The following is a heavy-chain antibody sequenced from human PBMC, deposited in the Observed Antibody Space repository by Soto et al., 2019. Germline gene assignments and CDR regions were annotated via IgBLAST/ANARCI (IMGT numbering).Heavy chain of an antibody. Sequence: SETLSLTCTVSGGSISSYYWSWIRQPPGKGLDWIGYMYYGGRTNYNPSLKSRVTISVDTSKMQVSLKLSSVTAADTAVYFCARGTPSPLIVRSSRGPWFDPWGQGTLVNVSS. CDR2: MYYGGRT. D-gene: IGHD2-15*01. J-gene: IGHJ5*02. CDR1: GGSISSYY. V-gene: IGHV4-59*08. CDR3: ARGTPSPLIVRSSRGPWFDP.